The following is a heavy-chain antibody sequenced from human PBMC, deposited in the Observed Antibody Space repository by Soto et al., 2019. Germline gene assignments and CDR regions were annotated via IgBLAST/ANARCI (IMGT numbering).Heavy chain of an antibody. J-gene: IGHJ4*02. Sequence: QVQLVESGGGVVQPGRSLRLSCAASGFTFSSYPMYWVRQAPGKGLEWVAVIWYDGNNKFHADSLKGRLTISRDNSKNTLYLQMHSLREEDTALYYCARGGFWRDKWGQGTLVTVSS. CDR3: ARGGFWRDK. CDR1: GFTFSSYP. D-gene: IGHD3-3*01. CDR2: IWYDGNNK. V-gene: IGHV3-33*01.